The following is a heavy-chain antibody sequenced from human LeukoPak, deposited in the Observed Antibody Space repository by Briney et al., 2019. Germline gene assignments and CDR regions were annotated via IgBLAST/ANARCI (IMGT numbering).Heavy chain of an antibody. V-gene: IGHV1-8*01. CDR3: VRGGVPAAIKFAWFDP. CDR2: MNPNRGNT. J-gene: IGHJ5*02. Sequence: GASVTVSCKASGYTFTSYDIHWVRQATGQGRAWMGWMNPNRGNTGYAQKFQGRVTMTRNTSISTAYMELSILRCRDTAVDFCVRGGVPAAIKFAWFDPWGQGTLVTVSS. D-gene: IGHD2-2*01. CDR1: GYTFTSYD.